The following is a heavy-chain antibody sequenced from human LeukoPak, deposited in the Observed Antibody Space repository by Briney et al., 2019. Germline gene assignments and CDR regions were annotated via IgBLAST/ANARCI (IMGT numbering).Heavy chain of an antibody. Sequence: GGSLRLSCAASGFTFSSCSMNWVRQAPGKGLEWISYISSSRTTYYADSVKGRFTISRDNSKNTLYLQMNSLRAEDTAVYYCALLGAPIDSWGQGTLVTVSS. CDR2: ISSSRTT. D-gene: IGHD1-26*01. V-gene: IGHV3-48*01. CDR1: GFTFSSCS. CDR3: ALLGAPIDS. J-gene: IGHJ4*02.